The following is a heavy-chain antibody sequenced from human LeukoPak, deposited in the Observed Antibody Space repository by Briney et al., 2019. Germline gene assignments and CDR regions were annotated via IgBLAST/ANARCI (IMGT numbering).Heavy chain of an antibody. Sequence: GGSLRLSCAASGFTFSSYAMSRVRQAPGKGLEWVSAISGSGGSTYYADSVKGRFTISRDNSKNTLYLQMNSLRAEDTAVYYCAKTSWDYDFWSGYQDAFDIWGQGTMVTVSS. CDR3: AKTSWDYDFWSGYQDAFDI. V-gene: IGHV3-23*01. CDR1: GFTFSSYA. CDR2: ISGSGGST. D-gene: IGHD3-3*01. J-gene: IGHJ3*02.